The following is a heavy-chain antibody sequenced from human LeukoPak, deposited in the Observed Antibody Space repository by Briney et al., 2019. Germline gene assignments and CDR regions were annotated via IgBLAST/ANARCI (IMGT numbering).Heavy chain of an antibody. CDR3: ATGPTVATSSVF. J-gene: IGHJ4*02. CDR1: GFTVSGNY. CDR2: TYTGGTT. D-gene: IGHD4-23*01. V-gene: IGHV3-53*01. Sequence: GGSLRLSCAASGFTVSGNYVNWVRQAPGKGLEWVSFTYTGGTTFYTDSVKGRFTVSRDKSKNTLFLQMNSLRAEDTAVYYCATGPTVATSSVFWGQGTLVTVSS.